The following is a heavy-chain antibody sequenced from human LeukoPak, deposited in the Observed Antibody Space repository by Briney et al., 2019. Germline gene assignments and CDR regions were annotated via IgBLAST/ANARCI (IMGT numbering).Heavy chain of an antibody. Sequence: PGGSLRLSCAASGFTFSTFDMSWVRQAPGKGLQWVSTISGAGGTTLFADSVKGRFSISRDNSNSKVFLQMNSLRVEDTAVYYCAKASDFDSSGFPIDVFDFWGQGLLVSAAS. V-gene: IGHV3-23*01. CDR3: AKASDFDSSGFPIDVFDF. CDR2: ISGAGGTT. J-gene: IGHJ4*02. D-gene: IGHD3-22*01. CDR1: GFTFSTFD.